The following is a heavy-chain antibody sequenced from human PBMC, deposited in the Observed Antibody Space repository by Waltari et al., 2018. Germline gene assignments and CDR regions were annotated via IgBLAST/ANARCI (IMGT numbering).Heavy chain of an antibody. V-gene: IGHV1-69*05. CDR2: IIPIFGTA. J-gene: IGHJ4*02. D-gene: IGHD2-15*01. CDR1: GGTFSSNA. CDR3: ARSPIVVVVAATPYYFDY. Sequence: QVQLVQSGAGVKKPGSSVKVSCKASGGTFSSNAISWVRQAPGQGIEWMGGIIPIFGTANYAQKFQGRVTITTDESTSTAYMELNSLRAEDTAVYYCARSPIVVVVAATPYYFDYWGQGTLVTVSS.